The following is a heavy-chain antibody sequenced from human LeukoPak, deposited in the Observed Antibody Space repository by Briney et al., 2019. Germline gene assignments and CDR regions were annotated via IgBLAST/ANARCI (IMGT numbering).Heavy chain of an antibody. CDR3: ARGRVAVAGSYEY. D-gene: IGHD6-19*01. CDR2: IKPDGSEK. J-gene: IGHJ4*02. Sequence: GGSLRLSCEASGFTFSAYAMTWVRQAPGKGLECVANIKPDGSEKNYVDSVEGRFTISRDNAKNSLFLEMSSLRAEDTAVYYCARGRVAVAGSYEYWGQGTLVTVSS. CDR1: GFTFSAYA. V-gene: IGHV3-7*05.